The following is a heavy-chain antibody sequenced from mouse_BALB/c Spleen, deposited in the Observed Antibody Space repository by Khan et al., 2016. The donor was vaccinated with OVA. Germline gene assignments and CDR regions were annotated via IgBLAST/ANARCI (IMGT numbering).Heavy chain of an antibody. D-gene: IGHD2-14*01. V-gene: IGHV1-4*01. CDR1: GYTFTSYT. CDR2: INPSNGYT. J-gene: IGHJ3*01. Sequence: QVQLKESGAELARPGASVKMSCKASGYTFTSYTIHWIKLRPGQGLEWIGFINPSNGYTNYNQKFKDKATLTADKSSTTVYMQLSSLTSDDSAVYNCVRDGAYHRNDGWFATGAKGLWSLSLQ. CDR3: VRDGAYHRNDGWFAT.